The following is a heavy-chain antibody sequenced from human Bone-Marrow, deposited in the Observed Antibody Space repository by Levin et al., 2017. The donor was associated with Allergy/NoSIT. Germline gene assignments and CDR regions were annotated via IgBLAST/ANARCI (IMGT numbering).Heavy chain of an antibody. Sequence: GGSLRLSCKGSGYIFTNYWIDWVRQMPGKGLEWMGIINPGDSDTRYGPSFEGQITISVDKSINTAYLQWSSLKASDSAMYYCARSMFYYDSGSSDYWGQGTLVTVSS. D-gene: IGHD3-10*01. CDR3: ARSMFYYDSGSSDY. CDR2: INPGDSDT. V-gene: IGHV5-51*01. J-gene: IGHJ4*02. CDR1: GYIFTNYW.